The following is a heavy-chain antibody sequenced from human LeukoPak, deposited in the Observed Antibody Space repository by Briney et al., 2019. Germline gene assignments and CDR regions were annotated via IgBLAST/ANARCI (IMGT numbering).Heavy chain of an antibody. D-gene: IGHD1-26*01. CDR2: ISSSSSYI. Sequence: GGSLRLSCAASGFTFSSYSMNWVRQAPGRGLEWVSSISSSSSYIYYADSVKGRFTISRDNAKNSLYLQMNSLRAEDTAVYYCARLVTMARWEWELRRWYFDYWGQGTLVTVSS. V-gene: IGHV3-21*01. CDR3: ARLVTMARWEWELRRWYFDY. CDR1: GFTFSSYS. J-gene: IGHJ4*02.